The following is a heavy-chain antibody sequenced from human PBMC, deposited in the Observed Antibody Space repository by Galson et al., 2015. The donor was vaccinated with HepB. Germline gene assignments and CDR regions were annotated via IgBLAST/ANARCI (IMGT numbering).Heavy chain of an antibody. J-gene: IGHJ4*02. CDR1: GGTFSSYA. CDR3: ARSAYGYSSGWYSLDY. V-gene: IGHV1-69*13. D-gene: IGHD6-19*01. Sequence: SVKVSCKASGGTFSSYAISWVRQAPGQGLEWMGGIIPIFGTANYAQKFQGRVTITADESTSTAYMELSSLRSEDTAVYYCARSAYGYSSGWYSLDYWGQGTLVTVSS. CDR2: IIPIFGTA.